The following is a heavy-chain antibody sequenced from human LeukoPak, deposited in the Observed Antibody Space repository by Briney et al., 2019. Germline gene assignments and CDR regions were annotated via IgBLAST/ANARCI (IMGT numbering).Heavy chain of an antibody. Sequence: GGSLRLSCAASGFTFSRCWMRWVRQAPGKGLVWVSRINSDGTGTEYADSVKGRFTISRDNAKNTLYLEMNSLRVEDTAMYYCARAYDYPWGSIGQWGQGTLVTVSS. CDR1: GFTFSRCW. CDR3: ARAYDYPWGSIGQ. D-gene: IGHD3-16*01. CDR2: INSDGTGT. V-gene: IGHV3-74*01. J-gene: IGHJ4*02.